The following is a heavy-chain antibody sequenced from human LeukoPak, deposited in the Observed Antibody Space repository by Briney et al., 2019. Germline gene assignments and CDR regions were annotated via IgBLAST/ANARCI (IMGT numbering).Heavy chain of an antibody. Sequence: PSETLSLTCTVSGGSISSSNHDWGWIRQPPGKGLECIGSIYYSGRTYYNPSLKSRVTISLDTSKNQFSRKLSSVTAADTAVYYCARIEYSGPLDYWGQGTLVIVSS. CDR2: IYYSGRT. CDR1: GGSISSSNHD. V-gene: IGHV4-39*07. D-gene: IGHD1-26*01. J-gene: IGHJ4*02. CDR3: ARIEYSGPLDY.